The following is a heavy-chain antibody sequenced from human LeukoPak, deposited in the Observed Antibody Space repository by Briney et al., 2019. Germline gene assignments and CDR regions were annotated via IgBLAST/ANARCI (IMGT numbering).Heavy chain of an antibody. D-gene: IGHD5-12*01. CDR2: ISSSGSTI. J-gene: IGHJ3*02. Sequence: GGSLRLSCAASGFTFSDYYMSWIRQAPGKGLEWVSYISSSGSTIYYADSVKGRFTISRDNAKNSLYLQMNNLRGEDTAVYYCARDLRPFSGYDNLAFDIWGQGTMVTVSS. V-gene: IGHV3-11*04. CDR1: GFTFSDYY. CDR3: ARDLRPFSGYDNLAFDI.